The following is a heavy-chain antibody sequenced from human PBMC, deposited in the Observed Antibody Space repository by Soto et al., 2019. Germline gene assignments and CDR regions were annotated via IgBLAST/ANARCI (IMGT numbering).Heavy chain of an antibody. V-gene: IGHV4-61*01. CDR1: GDSVSSGSYY. CDR3: ARSGGGSGWL. CDR2: IYYSGST. J-gene: IGHJ4*02. Sequence: KPSETLSLTCTVSGDSVSSGSYYWSWIRQPPGKALEWIAYIYYSGSTNYNPSLKSRVTISRDTSKNQFSLKLTSVTAADTAVYYCARSGGGSGWLGGQGTLVTVSS. D-gene: IGHD6-19*01.